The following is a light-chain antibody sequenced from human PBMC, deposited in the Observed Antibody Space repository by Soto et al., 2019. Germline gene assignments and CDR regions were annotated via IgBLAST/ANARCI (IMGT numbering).Light chain of an antibody. CDR2: GAS. CDR1: QSGNNDY. V-gene: IGKV3-20*01. CDR3: QQYDNSPRWT. J-gene: IGKJ1*01. Sequence: EMVLTQSPGILSLSPGERATLSCRASQSGNNDYLAWYQQKPGQAPRLLIYGASNRATGIPDRISGSGSGTDFTLTISRLEPEDFAVYYCQQYDNSPRWTFGEGTKVEI.